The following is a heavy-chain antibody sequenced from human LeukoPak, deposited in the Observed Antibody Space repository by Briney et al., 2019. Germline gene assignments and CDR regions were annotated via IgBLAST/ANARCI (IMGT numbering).Heavy chain of an antibody. J-gene: IGHJ4*02. V-gene: IGHV3-9*03. CDR2: INWNSGSI. CDR1: GFTFDKCA. D-gene: IGHD6-19*01. CDR3: VKATGPRIAVALDY. Sequence: GRSLRLSWAAPGFTFDKCAMHWVPQAPGPGLEWVSGINWNSGSIGYADSVKGRFTISGDNAKNSLYLQMNSLRAEEMALYSCVKATGPRIAVALDYWGKGTMVTVFS.